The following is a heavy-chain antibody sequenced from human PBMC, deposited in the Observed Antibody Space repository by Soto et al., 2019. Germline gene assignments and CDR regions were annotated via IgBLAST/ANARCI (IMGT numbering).Heavy chain of an antibody. CDR3: ARVIATCQHDP. Sequence: ASVKVSCKASGYTFTRYTMNWVRQAPGQRLEWMGWINPDNGNTKSSQKFQDRVIITRDTSASTAYMDLSSLRSEDTAVYYCARVIATCQHDPWGYVSLVTDSP. V-gene: IGHV1-3*01. D-gene: IGHD2-15*01. J-gene: IGHJ5*02. CDR1: GYTFTRYT. CDR2: INPDNGNT.